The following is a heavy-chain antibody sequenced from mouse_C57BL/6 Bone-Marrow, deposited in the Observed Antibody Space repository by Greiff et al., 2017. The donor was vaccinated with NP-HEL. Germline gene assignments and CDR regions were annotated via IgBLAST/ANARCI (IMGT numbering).Heavy chain of an antibody. J-gene: IGHJ1*03. Sequence: EVQLQQSGPELVKPGASVKISCKASGYSFTGYYMNWVKQSPEKSLEWIGEINPSTGGTTYNQKFKAKATLTVDKSSSTAYMQLKSLTSEDSAVYYCAGHYYGSSYRYFDVWGTGTTVTVSS. CDR1: GYSFTGYY. CDR3: AGHYYGSSYRYFDV. D-gene: IGHD1-1*01. CDR2: INPSTGGT. V-gene: IGHV1-42*01.